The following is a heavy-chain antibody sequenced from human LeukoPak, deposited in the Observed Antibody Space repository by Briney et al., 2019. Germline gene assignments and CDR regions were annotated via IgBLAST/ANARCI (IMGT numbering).Heavy chain of an antibody. Sequence: GGSLRLSCAASGFTLSNAWMSWLRQAPGKGLEWVGRIKSKTDGGTTDYAAPVKGRFTISRDDSKNTLYLQMNSLKTEYTAVYYCTTLTQSVPAAQLGNDYWGQGTLVTVSS. CDR2: IKSKTDGGTT. CDR3: TTLTQSVPAAQLGNDY. J-gene: IGHJ4*02. V-gene: IGHV3-15*01. D-gene: IGHD2-2*01. CDR1: GFTLSNAW.